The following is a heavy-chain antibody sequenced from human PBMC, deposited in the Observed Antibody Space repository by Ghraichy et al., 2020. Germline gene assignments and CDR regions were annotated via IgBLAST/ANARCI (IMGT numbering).Heavy chain of an antibody. V-gene: IGHV4-39*01. CDR1: GGSISSSSYF. CDR2: IYYRGNT. Sequence: SETLSLTCTVSGGSISSSSYFWVWIRQPPGKGLEWIGSIYYRGNTYYNPPLKSRVTISVYMSKNQFSLKLSSVTAADTAVYYCARISPSFGGVTRARVFTEFDYWGQGTLVTVSS. D-gene: IGHD3-16*01. CDR3: ARISPSFGGVTRARVFTEFDY. J-gene: IGHJ4*02.